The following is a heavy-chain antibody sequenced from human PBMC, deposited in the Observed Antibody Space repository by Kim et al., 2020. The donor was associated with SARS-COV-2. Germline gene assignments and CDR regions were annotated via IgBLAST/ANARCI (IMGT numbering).Heavy chain of an antibody. J-gene: IGHJ3*02. V-gene: IGHV4-34*01. CDR3: ARDPSRPTVTTPAAFDI. CDR1: GGYFCGYY. CDR2: INHSGST. Sequence: SETLSLTCAVYGGYFCGYYWSWIRQPPGKGLEWIGEINHSGSTNYNPSLKSRVTISVDTSKNQFSLKLSSVTAPDTDVYHCARDPSRPTVTTPAAFDIWG. D-gene: IGHD4-17*01.